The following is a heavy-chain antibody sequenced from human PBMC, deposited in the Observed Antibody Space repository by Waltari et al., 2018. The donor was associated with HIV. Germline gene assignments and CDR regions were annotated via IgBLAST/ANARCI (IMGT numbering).Heavy chain of an antibody. Sequence: QVQLRQWGAGLLKPSETLSLTCAVYGASFNDYFWAWFRRSPGKGLEWIGENDHRGETNYNPSFKSRVVISVDMSKNQFSLNLKSVTAADTAVYYCARGLGSRPFFRAYEPWGQGTLVTVSS. V-gene: IGHV4-34*01. CDR3: ARGLGSRPFFRAYEP. J-gene: IGHJ4*02. D-gene: IGHD2-21*01. CDR2: NDHRGET. CDR1: GASFNDYF.